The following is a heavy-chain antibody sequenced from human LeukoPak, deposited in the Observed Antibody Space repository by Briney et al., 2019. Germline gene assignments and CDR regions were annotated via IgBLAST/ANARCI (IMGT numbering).Heavy chain of an antibody. V-gene: IGHV3-21*01. CDR2: ISSSSSYI. J-gene: IGHJ6*04. CDR1: GFTFSSYS. Sequence: GGSLRLSCAASGFTFSSYSMNWVRQAPGKGLEWVSSISSSSSYICYADSVKGRFTISRDNAKNSLYLQMNSLRAKDTAVYYCARGRAVTTYYYYGMDVWGKGTTVTVSS. D-gene: IGHD4-17*01. CDR3: ARGRAVTTYYYYGMDV.